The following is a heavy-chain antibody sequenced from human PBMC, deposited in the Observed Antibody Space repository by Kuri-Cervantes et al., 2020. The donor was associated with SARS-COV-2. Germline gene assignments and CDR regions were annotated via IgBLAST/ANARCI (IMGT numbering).Heavy chain of an antibody. CDR1: GFSLRDAAMG. CDR2: ILFSDDEK. J-gene: IGHJ5*02. D-gene: IGHD3-3*01. Sequence: SGPTLVKPTETLTLTCTVSGFSLRDAAMGVSWIRQPPGKALEWLAHILFSDDEKSYSTSLKSRFTISKDTSKSQVVLTMTNMDPVDTATYYCAQLHQKQGYYDFWSGYYTGMGWFDPWGQGTLVTVSS. CDR3: AQLHQKQGYYDFWSGYYTGMGWFDP. V-gene: IGHV2-26*01.